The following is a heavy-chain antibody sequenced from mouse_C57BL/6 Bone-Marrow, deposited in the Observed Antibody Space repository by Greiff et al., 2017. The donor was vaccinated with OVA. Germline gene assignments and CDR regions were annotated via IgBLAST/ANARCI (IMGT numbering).Heavy chain of an antibody. CDR2: IRNKANNHAT. Sequence: EVQLVESGGGLVQPGGSMPLSCAASGFTFSDAWMDWVRQSPEKGLEWVAEIRNKANNHATYYAESVQWRFTISRDESKSSVYLQMNRLRAEDTGIYYGTRGAWFAYWGQGTLVTVSA. V-gene: IGHV6-6*01. CDR1: GFTFSDAW. CDR3: TRGAWFAY. J-gene: IGHJ3*01.